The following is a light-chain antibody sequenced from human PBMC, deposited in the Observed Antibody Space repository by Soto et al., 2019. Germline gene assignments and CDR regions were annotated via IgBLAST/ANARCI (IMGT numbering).Light chain of an antibody. Sequence: QSALTQPPSASGSPGQAVTISCTGTSRDIGGYDFVSWYQVRPGEAPQLIIYNVNGRPSGVPRRFSGSKSGNTASLTVSGLQAVDEADYYCSSYTSSTTLYVFGTGTKSPS. V-gene: IGLV2-8*01. CDR3: SSYTSSTTLYV. J-gene: IGLJ1*01. CDR1: SRDIGGYDF. CDR2: NVN.